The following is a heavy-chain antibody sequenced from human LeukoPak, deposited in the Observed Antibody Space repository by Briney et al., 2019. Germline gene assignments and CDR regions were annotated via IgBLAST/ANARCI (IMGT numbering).Heavy chain of an antibody. Sequence: GGSLRLSCAAPGFTFSSYAMNWVRQAPGKGLEWVSAISGSGGSTYYADSVKGRFTISRDNSKNTLYLQMNSLRAEDAAVYYCVRGWQQLGSWGRGTLVTVSS. J-gene: IGHJ5*02. CDR1: GFTFSSYA. D-gene: IGHD1-1*01. V-gene: IGHV3-23*01. CDR3: VRGWQQLGS. CDR2: ISGSGGST.